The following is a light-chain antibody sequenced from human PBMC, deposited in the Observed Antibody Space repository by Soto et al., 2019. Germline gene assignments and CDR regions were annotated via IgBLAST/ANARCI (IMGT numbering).Light chain of an antibody. J-gene: IGKJ2*01. CDR2: GGS. CDR3: QRYGSSPYT. V-gene: IGKV3-20*01. Sequence: EIVLTQSPGTLSLSPGERATLSCRASQSISSSYLAWYQHKPGQGPRLVIYGGSSRATGIPDRFSGSESGADFTLTIARLEPEDFAVYYCQRYGSSPYTFGQGTKLDIK. CDR1: QSISSSY.